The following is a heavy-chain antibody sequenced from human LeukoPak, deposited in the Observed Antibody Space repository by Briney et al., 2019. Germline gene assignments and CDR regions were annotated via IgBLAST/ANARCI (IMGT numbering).Heavy chain of an antibody. CDR2: IRYDGSNK. J-gene: IGHJ4*02. D-gene: IGHD1-26*01. CDR3: ARELRTGSGLDY. Sequence: GGSLRLSCAASGFTFSSYGMRWVRQAPGKGLEWVAFIRYDGSNKYYEDSVKGRFTISRDNSKNTLYLQMNSLRAEDTAVYYCARELRTGSGLDYWGQGTLVTVSS. CDR1: GFTFSSYG. V-gene: IGHV3-30*02.